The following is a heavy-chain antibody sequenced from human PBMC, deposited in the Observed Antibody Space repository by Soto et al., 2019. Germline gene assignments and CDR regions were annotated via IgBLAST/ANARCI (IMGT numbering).Heavy chain of an antibody. Sequence: GGSLRLSCAASGFTFSSYSMNWVRQAPGKGLEWVSSISSSSSYIYYADSVKGRFTISRDNAKNSLYLQMNSLRAEDTAVYYCAREMGVVDFWSGYLAPQGYYYGMDVWGQGTTVTVSS. D-gene: IGHD3-3*01. CDR3: AREMGVVDFWSGYLAPQGYYYGMDV. CDR2: ISSSSSYI. CDR1: GFTFSSYS. V-gene: IGHV3-21*01. J-gene: IGHJ6*02.